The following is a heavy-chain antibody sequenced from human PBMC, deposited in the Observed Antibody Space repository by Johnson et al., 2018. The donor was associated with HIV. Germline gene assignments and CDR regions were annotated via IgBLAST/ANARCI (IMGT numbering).Heavy chain of an antibody. J-gene: IGHJ3*02. D-gene: IGHD1-7*01. Sequence: VQLVESGGGLFQPGGSLSLSCAASGFTFDDYGMSWVRQTPGKGLEWVSGINWNGGSTDYADSVKGRFTISRDNSKNTLYLKMNSLRTEDTAVYYCAKYKDNWNYGAFDIWGQGTMVTVSS. CDR3: AKYKDNWNYGAFDI. CDR2: INWNGGST. CDR1: GFTFDDYG. V-gene: IGHV3-20*04.